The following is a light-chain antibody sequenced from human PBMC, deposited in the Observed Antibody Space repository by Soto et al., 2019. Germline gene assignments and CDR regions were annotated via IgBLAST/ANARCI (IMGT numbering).Light chain of an antibody. CDR2: GAS. CDR1: QSVSSSY. J-gene: IGKJ4*01. CDR3: QQYGSSPLT. V-gene: IGKV3-20*01. Sequence: EIVLTQSPGTLSLSPGERATLSCRASQSVSSSYLAWYQQKPGQAPRLLIYGASSRATGIPDRFSGSGSGTDFTLTISSLEPADFLVYFCQQYGSSPLTFGGGTKVEIK.